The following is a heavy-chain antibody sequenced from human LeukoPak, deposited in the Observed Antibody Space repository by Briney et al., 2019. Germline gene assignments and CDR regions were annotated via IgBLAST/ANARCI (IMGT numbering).Heavy chain of an antibody. D-gene: IGHD2-8*02. Sequence: GGSLRLSCAASGFTFSSYGMHWVRQAPGKGLEWVAFIRYDGSNKYYADSVKGRFTISRDNAKNSLYLQMNSLRAEDTAVYYCARGYCTGGYCGRFDPWGQGSLVTVSS. J-gene: IGHJ5*02. CDR3: ARGYCTGGYCGRFDP. CDR1: GFTFSSYG. V-gene: IGHV3-30*02. CDR2: IRYDGSNK.